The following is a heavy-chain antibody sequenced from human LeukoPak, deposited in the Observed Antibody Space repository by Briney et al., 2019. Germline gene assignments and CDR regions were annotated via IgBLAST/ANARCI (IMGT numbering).Heavy chain of an antibody. Sequence: KPSETLSLTRTVSGGSISSSSYYWGWIRQPPGKGLEWIGSIYYSGSTYYNPSLKSRVTISVDTSKNQFSLKLSSVTAADTAVYYCASPGIAAAGTSGYWGQGTLVTVSS. CDR1: GGSISSSSYY. V-gene: IGHV4-39*01. CDR3: ASPGIAAAGTSGY. CDR2: IYYSGST. J-gene: IGHJ4*02. D-gene: IGHD6-13*01.